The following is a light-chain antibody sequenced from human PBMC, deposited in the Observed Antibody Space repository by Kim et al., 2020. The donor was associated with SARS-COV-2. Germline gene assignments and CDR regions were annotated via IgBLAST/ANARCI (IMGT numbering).Light chain of an antibody. CDR2: GAS. CDR1: QSLSSN. V-gene: IGKV3D-15*01. CDR3: QQYNNWPLT. J-gene: IGKJ4*01. Sequence: VSPGERATLSCRASQSLSSNLAWYQQTPGQAPRLLIYGASTRATGIPARFSGSGSGTEFTLTISSLQSEDFAVYYCQQYNNWPLTFGGGTKVDIK.